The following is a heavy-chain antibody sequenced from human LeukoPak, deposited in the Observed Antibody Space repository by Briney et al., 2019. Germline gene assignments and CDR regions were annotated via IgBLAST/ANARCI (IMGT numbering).Heavy chain of an antibody. CDR1: GYTFTSYD. V-gene: IGHV1-8*01. CDR2: MNPNSGNT. CDR3: ARGDRNCSGGSCSATFDY. Sequence: GASVKVSCKASGYTFTSYDINWVRQATGQGLEWMGWMNPNSGNTGYAQKFQGRVTMTRNTSISTAYMELSSLRSEDTAVYYYARGDRNCSGGSCSATFDYWGQGTLVTVSS. J-gene: IGHJ4*02. D-gene: IGHD2-15*01.